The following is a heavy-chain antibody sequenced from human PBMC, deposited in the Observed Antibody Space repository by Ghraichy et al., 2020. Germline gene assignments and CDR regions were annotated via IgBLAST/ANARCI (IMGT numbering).Heavy chain of an antibody. Sequence: ASVKVSCKTSGYTFTDYYIHWVRQAPGQGREGMGRINLYRGDTNYAQKFQGRVTMTRDTSTSTAYMELGRLRSDDTAVFYCVRRELRYFDWLTSAALDIWGQGTMVTVSS. D-gene: IGHD3-9*01. CDR2: INLYRGDT. CDR1: GYTFTDYY. CDR3: VRRELRYFDWLTSAALDI. J-gene: IGHJ3*02. V-gene: IGHV1-2*06.